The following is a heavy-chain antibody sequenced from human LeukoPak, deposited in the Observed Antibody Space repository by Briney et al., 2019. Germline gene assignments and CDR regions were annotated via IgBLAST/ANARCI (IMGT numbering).Heavy chain of an antibody. CDR1: GGTFSSYA. CDR2: IIPILGIA. D-gene: IGHD3-3*01. V-gene: IGHV1-69*04. Sequence: ASVKVSCKASGGTFSSYAISWVRQAPGQGLEWMGRIIPILGIANYAQKFQGRVTITADKSTSTAYMELRSLRSDDTAVYYCARDTLIGKNYDFWSGYYLEYYFDYWGQGTLVTVSS. J-gene: IGHJ4*02. CDR3: ARDTLIGKNYDFWSGYYLEYYFDY.